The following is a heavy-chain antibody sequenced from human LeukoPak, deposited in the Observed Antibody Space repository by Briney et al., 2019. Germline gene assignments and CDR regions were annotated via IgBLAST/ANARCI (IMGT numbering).Heavy chain of an antibody. D-gene: IGHD5-12*01. Sequence: KPSETLSLTCTVSGDSTSSYYWSWIRQPAGQGLEWIGRIYTSGSTNYNPSLSSRVTMSIDTSKNQFSLKLSSVTAADTAVYYCARGGYSGYDPYYFDYWGQGTLVTVSS. CDR2: IYTSGST. CDR3: ARGGYSGYDPYYFDY. CDR1: GDSTSSYY. V-gene: IGHV4-4*07. J-gene: IGHJ4*02.